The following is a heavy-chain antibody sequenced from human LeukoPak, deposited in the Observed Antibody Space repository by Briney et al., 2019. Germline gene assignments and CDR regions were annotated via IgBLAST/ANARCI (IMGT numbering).Heavy chain of an antibody. D-gene: IGHD3-22*01. CDR2: ISSRSSYI. V-gene: IGHV3-21*01. CDR3: ARDRHPTYYYDSSGYFGVGDAFDI. CDR1: GFTFSSYS. J-gene: IGHJ3*02. Sequence: GGSLRLSCAASGFTFSSYSMNWVRQAPGKGREWVSSISSRSSYIYYADSVKGRFTTSRDNDKNSLYLQMNSLRAEDTAVYYCARDRHPTYYYDSSGYFGVGDAFDIWGQGTMVTVSS.